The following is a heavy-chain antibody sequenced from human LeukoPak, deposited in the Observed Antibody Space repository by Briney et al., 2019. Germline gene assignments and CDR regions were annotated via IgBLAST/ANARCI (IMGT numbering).Heavy chain of an antibody. CDR3: ARGRGSSSKGLGGY. CDR1: GGSFSGYY. CDR2: INHSGST. Sequence: SETQSLTCAVYGGSFSGYYWSWIRQPPGKGLEWIGEINHSGSTNYNPSLKSRVTISVDTSKNQFSLKLSSVTAADTAVYYCARGRGSSSKGLGGYWGQGTLVTVSS. D-gene: IGHD6-6*01. V-gene: IGHV4-34*01. J-gene: IGHJ4*02.